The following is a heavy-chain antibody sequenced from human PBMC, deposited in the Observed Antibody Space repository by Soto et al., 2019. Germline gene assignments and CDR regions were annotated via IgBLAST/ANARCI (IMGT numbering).Heavy chain of an antibody. CDR1: GFIFSSYA. CDR2: VSGSGGIT. CDR3: AKALFVDTSPFDP. Sequence: IHLLESGGGLVQPGGSLRLSCAASGFIFSSYAMNWVRQAPGKGLEWVSGVSGSGGITYYADSVKGRFTISRDNSENTLYLQMSNMRAEDTAIYYCAKALFVDTSPFDPWGQGTLVTVSS. V-gene: IGHV3-23*01. D-gene: IGHD5-18*01. J-gene: IGHJ5*02.